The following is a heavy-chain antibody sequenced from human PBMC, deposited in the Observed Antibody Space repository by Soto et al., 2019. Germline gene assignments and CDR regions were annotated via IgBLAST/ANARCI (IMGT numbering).Heavy chain of an antibody. Sequence: ASVKVSCKASGYTFTSYAMHWVRQAPGQRLEWMGWINAGNGNTKYSQKFQGRVTITRDTSASTAYMELSSLRSEDTAVYYCAREKELLWFGDGYYYGMDVWGQGTTVTVSS. V-gene: IGHV1-3*01. D-gene: IGHD3-10*01. J-gene: IGHJ6*02. CDR2: INAGNGNT. CDR1: GYTFTSYA. CDR3: AREKELLWFGDGYYYGMDV.